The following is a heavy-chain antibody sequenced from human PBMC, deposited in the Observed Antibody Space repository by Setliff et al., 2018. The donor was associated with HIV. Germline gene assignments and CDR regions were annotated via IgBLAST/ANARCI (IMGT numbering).Heavy chain of an antibody. CDR3: AREGVPAAVMWFDP. D-gene: IGHD2-2*01. J-gene: IGHJ5*02. CDR1: GGSISSTNW. CDR2: IYHSGDT. Sequence: SETLSLTCAVSGGSISSTNWWNWVRQPPGKGLEWIGEIYHSGDTNYNPSLRSRATLSVDTSKNQFSLKLSSVTASDTAVYYCAREGVPAAVMWFDPWGQGTLVTVSS. V-gene: IGHV4-4*02.